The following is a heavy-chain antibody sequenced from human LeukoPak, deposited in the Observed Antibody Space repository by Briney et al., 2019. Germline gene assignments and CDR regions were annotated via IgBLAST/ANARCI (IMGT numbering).Heavy chain of an antibody. J-gene: IGHJ6*02. V-gene: IGHV3-30*18. CDR1: GFTFSSYG. CDR3: AKDSFGNYYGSGSSSPYYYYYGMDV. CDR2: ISYDGSNK. Sequence: PGGSLRLSCAASGFTFSSYGMHWVRQAPGKGLEWVAVISYDGSNKYYADSVKGRFTISRDNSKNTLYLQMNSLRAEDTAVYYCAKDSFGNYYGSGSSSPYYYYYGMDVWGQGTTVTVSS. D-gene: IGHD3-10*01.